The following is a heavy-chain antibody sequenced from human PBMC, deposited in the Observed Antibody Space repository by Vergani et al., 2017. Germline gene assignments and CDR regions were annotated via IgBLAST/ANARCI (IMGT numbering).Heavy chain of an antibody. CDR2: ISAYNGNT. V-gene: IGHV1-18*01. CDR1: GYTFTSYG. D-gene: IGHD2-8*01. Sequence: QVQLVQSGAEVKKPGASVKVSCKASGYTFTSYGISWVRQAPGQGLEWMGWISAYNGNTNYAQKLQGRVTMTTDTSTSTAYMELRSLRSDDTAVYYCARDIGCTNXVCSPYYYYYYMDVWGKGTTVTVSS. CDR3: ARDIGCTNXVCSPYYYYYYMDV. J-gene: IGHJ6*03.